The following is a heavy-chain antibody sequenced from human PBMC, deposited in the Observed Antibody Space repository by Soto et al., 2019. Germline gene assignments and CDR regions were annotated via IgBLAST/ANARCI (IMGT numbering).Heavy chain of an antibody. Sequence: GGSLRLSCAASGFTFNSYSMNWVRQAPGKGLEWVSSISSSSNYIYYADSMKGRFTISRDNAKNTLYLQMNSLRAEDTAMYYCARDYCSGGSCYFSYWGQGTQVTVSS. V-gene: IGHV3-21*01. CDR2: ISSSSNYI. CDR1: GFTFNSYS. J-gene: IGHJ4*02. D-gene: IGHD2-15*01. CDR3: ARDYCSGGSCYFSY.